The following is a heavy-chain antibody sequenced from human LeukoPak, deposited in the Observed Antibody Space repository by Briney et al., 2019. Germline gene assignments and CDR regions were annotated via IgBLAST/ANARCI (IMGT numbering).Heavy chain of an antibody. Sequence: GGSLRLSCAASGLTFSSYEMNWVRQAPGKGLEWVSYISSSSSTIYYADSVKGRFTISRDNAKNSLYLQLNSLRAEDTAVYYCARDNSVRDEAWWFNPWGQGTLVTVSS. V-gene: IGHV3-48*01. D-gene: IGHD5-24*01. CDR2: ISSSSSTI. CDR1: GLTFSSYE. CDR3: ARDNSVRDEAWWFNP. J-gene: IGHJ5*02.